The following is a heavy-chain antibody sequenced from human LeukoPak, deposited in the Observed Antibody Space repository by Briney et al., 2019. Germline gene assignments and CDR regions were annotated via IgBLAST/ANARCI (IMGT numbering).Heavy chain of an antibody. J-gene: IGHJ5*01. V-gene: IGHV3-23*01. CDR2: ISGSGGST. D-gene: IGHD3-22*01. CDR1: GFTFSSYA. CDR3: ARVPYYYDSSGYLNWFDS. Sequence: PGGSLRLSCAASGFTFSSYAMSWVRQAPGKGLEWVSAISGSGGSTYYADSVKGRFTISRDNSKNTLYLQMNSLRAEDTAVYYCARVPYYYDSSGYLNWFDSWGQGTLVTVSS.